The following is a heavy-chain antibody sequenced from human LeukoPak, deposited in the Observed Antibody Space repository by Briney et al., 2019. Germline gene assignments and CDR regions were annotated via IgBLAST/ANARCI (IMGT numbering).Heavy chain of an antibody. Sequence: ASVKVSFKASGYTFTSYGISWVRQAPGQGLEWMGWISAYNGNTNYAQKLQGRVTMTTDTSTNTAYMELRSLRSDDTAVYYCAREGDSSSVGWFDPWGQGTLVTVSS. CDR1: GYTFTSYG. D-gene: IGHD6-13*01. J-gene: IGHJ5*02. CDR3: AREGDSSSVGWFDP. V-gene: IGHV1-18*01. CDR2: ISAYNGNT.